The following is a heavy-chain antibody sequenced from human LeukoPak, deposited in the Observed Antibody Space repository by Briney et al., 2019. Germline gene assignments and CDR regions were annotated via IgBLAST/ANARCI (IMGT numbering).Heavy chain of an antibody. CDR3: ARTNYYDSSGAMGAFDI. CDR1: GFTFSSYA. Sequence: PGGSLRLSCAASGFTFSSYAMHWVRQAPGKGLEWVAVISYDGSNKYYADSVKGRFTISRDNSKNTLYLQMNSLRAEDTAVYYCARTNYYDSSGAMGAFDIWGQGTMVTVSS. D-gene: IGHD3-22*01. V-gene: IGHV3-30-3*01. CDR2: ISYDGSNK. J-gene: IGHJ3*02.